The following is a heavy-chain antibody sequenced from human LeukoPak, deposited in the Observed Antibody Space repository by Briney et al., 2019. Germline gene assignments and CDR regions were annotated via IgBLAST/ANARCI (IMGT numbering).Heavy chain of an antibody. D-gene: IGHD2-2*01. CDR3: ARGHQLPGANWFDP. V-gene: IGHV3-13*01. CDR2: IGTAGDT. CDR1: GFTFKSYD. J-gene: IGHJ5*02. Sequence: GGSLRLSCAASGFTFKSYDMHWVRQATGKGLEWVSAIGTAGDTYYPGSVKGRFTISRENAKNSSYLQMSSLRAEDTAVYYCARGHQLPGANWFDPWGQGTLVTVSS.